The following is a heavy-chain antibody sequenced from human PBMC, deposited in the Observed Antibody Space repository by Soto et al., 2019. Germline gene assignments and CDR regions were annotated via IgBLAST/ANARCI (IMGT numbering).Heavy chain of an antibody. V-gene: IGHV3-48*02. CDR1: GFTFSSYS. J-gene: IGHJ6*02. D-gene: IGHD6-19*01. CDR3: ARNEAVTDYYYGMDV. Sequence: EVQLVESGGGLVQPGGSLRLSCAASGFTFSSYSMNWVRQAPGKGLEWVSYISSSSSTIYYADSVKGRFTISRDNAKNSLYLQMNSLRDEDTAVYYCARNEAVTDYYYGMDVWGQGTTVTVSS. CDR2: ISSSSSTI.